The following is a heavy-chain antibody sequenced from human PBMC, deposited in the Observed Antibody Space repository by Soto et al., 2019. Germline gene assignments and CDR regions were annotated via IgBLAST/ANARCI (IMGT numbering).Heavy chain of an antibody. J-gene: IGHJ3*02. D-gene: IGHD3-22*01. CDR1: GFTFSSYA. CDR2: ISGSGGST. CDR3: AKDDPPSNYYDSSGYGAFDI. Sequence: PGGSLRLSCAASGFTFSSYAMSWVRQAPGKGLEWVSAISGSGGSTYYAVSVKGRFTISRDYSKNTLYLQMNSLRAEDTAVYYCAKDDPPSNYYDSSGYGAFDIWGQGTMVTVSS. V-gene: IGHV3-23*01.